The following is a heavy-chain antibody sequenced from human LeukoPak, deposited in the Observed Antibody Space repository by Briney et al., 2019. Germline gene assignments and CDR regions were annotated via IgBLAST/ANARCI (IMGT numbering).Heavy chain of an antibody. D-gene: IGHD6-19*01. CDR1: GGTFSSYA. J-gene: IGHJ4*02. CDR2: IIPIFGTA. CDR3: ARRRESSGLIFDY. V-gene: IGHV1-69*05. Sequence: SVKVSCKASGGTFSSYAISWVRQAPGQGLEWMGRIIPIFGTANYAQKFQGRVTINTDESTSTAYMELSSLRSEDTAVYYCARRRESSGLIFDYWGQGTLVTVSS.